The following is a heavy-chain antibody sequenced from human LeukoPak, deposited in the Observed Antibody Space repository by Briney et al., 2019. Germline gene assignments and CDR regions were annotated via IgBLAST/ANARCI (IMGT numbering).Heavy chain of an antibody. D-gene: IGHD6-13*01. J-gene: IGHJ4*02. V-gene: IGHV4-59*01. Sequence: SETLSLTCTVSGGSISSYYWSWIRQPPGKGLEWIGYIYYRGSTNYKPSLKSRVTISVETSKNQFSLKLMSVTAADTAVYYCAKVTGYMTEDYFDYWGQGTLVTVSS. CDR3: AKVTGYMTEDYFDY. CDR1: GGSISSYY. CDR2: IYYRGST.